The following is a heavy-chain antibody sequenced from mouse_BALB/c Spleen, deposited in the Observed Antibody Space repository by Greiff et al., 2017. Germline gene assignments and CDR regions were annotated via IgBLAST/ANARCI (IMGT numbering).Heavy chain of an antibody. J-gene: IGHJ1*01. Sequence: QVQLKQSGAELMKPGASVKISCKATGYTFSSYWIEWVKQRPGHGLEWIGEILPGSGSTNYNEKFKGKATFTADTSSNTAYMQLSSLTSEDSAVYYCERVDYDYEYWYFDVWGAGTTVTVSS. CDR3: ERVDYDYEYWYFDV. CDR2: ILPGSGST. D-gene: IGHD2-4*01. V-gene: IGHV1-9*01. CDR1: GYTFSSYW.